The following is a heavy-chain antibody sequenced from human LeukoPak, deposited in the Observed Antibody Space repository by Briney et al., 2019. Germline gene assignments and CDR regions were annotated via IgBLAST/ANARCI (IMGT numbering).Heavy chain of an antibody. CDR3: ARGTYYYDSSGSNLDY. Sequence: SETLSLTCTVSGGSIRSYYWSWIRQPAGKGLEWIGRIYTSGSTNYNPSLKSRVTMSVDTSKNQFSLKLSSVTAADTAVYYCARGTYYYDSSGSNLDYWGQGTLVTVSS. D-gene: IGHD3-22*01. CDR2: IYTSGST. J-gene: IGHJ4*02. V-gene: IGHV4-4*07. CDR1: GGSIRSYY.